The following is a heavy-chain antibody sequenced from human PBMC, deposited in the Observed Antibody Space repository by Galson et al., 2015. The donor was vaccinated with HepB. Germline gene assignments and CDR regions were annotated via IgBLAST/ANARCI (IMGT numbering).Heavy chain of an antibody. CDR1: GFTFDDYA. J-gene: IGHJ3*02. V-gene: IGHV3-9*01. Sequence: SLRLSCAASGFTFDDYAMHWVRQAPGKGLEWVSGISWNSGSIGYADSVKGRFTISRDNAKNSLYLQMNSLRAEDTALYYCAKDRVGAGTDAFDIWGQGTMVTVSS. CDR2: ISWNSGSI. D-gene: IGHD1-26*01. CDR3: AKDRVGAGTDAFDI.